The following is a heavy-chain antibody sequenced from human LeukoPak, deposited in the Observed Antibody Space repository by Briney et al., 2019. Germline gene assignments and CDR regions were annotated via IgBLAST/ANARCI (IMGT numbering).Heavy chain of an antibody. V-gene: IGHV3-30-3*01. CDR3: ARSWNQPWDYYYGMDV. J-gene: IGHJ6*02. D-gene: IGHD1-1*01. Sequence: GGSLRLSCAASGFTFSSYAMHWVRQAPGKGLEWVAVISYDGSNKYYADSVKGRFTIPRDNSKNTLYLQMISLRAEDTAVYYCARSWNQPWDYYYGMDVWGQGTTVTVSS. CDR1: GFTFSSYA. CDR2: ISYDGSNK.